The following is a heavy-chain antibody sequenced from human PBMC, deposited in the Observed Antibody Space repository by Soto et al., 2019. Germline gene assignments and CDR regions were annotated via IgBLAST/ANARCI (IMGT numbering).Heavy chain of an antibody. J-gene: IGHJ4*02. D-gene: IGHD6-19*01. CDR1: GFTFDDYA. V-gene: IGHV3-9*01. CDR2: ISWNSNNK. Sequence: PGGSLRLSCVASGFTFDDYAMHWVRQAPGKGLEWVSGISWNSNNKGYADSVKGRFTISRDNAKNSLYLQMNSLRAEDTALYYCAKDFRQWLALGMDYWGQGTLVTVSS. CDR3: AKDFRQWLALGMDY.